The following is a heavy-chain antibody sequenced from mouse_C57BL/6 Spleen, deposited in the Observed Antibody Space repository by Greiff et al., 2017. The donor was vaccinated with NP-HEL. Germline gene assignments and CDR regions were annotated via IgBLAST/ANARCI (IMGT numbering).Heavy chain of an antibody. J-gene: IGHJ4*01. V-gene: IGHV5-15*01. CDR3: ATSTMVRGYAMDY. D-gene: IGHD2-2*01. CDR1: GFTFSDYG. CDR2: ISNLAYSI. Sequence: EVKLVESGGGLVQPGGSLKLSCAASGFTFSDYGMAWVRQAPRKGPEWVAFISNLAYSIYYADTVTGRVTISRENAKNTLYLEMSSLRSEDAAMYYCATSTMVRGYAMDYWGQGTSVTVSS.